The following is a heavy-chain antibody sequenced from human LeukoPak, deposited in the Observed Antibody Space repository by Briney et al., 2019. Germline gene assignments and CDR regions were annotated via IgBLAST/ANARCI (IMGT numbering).Heavy chain of an antibody. V-gene: IGHV1-18*01. Sequence: ASVKVSCKASGYSSNTYGFTWVRQAPGQGLQWIGWISGNNDYTQYAHNLQGRVTMTTDTSTSTGYMELRSLRPDDTAVHYCANVAKGRYFFYYMDVWGTGTTVTVSS. CDR3: ANVAKGRYFFYYMDV. CDR2: ISGNNDYT. CDR1: GYSSNTYG. D-gene: IGHD3-9*01. J-gene: IGHJ6*03.